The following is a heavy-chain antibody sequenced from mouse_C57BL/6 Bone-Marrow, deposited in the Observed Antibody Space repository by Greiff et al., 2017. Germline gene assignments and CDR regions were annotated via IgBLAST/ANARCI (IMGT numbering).Heavy chain of an antibody. CDR1: GYTFTSYG. CDR3: ARGGCFAY. Sequence: VKVVESGAELARPGASVKLSCKASGYTFTSYGISWVKQRTGQGLEWIGEIYPRSGNTYYNEKFKGKATLTADKSSSTAYMELRSLTSEDSAVYFCARGGCFAYWGQGTLVTVSA. CDR2: IYPRSGNT. V-gene: IGHV1-81*01. J-gene: IGHJ3*01.